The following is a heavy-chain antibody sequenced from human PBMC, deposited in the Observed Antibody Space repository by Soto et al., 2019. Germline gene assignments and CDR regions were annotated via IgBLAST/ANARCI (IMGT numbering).Heavy chain of an antibody. CDR3: ARVGTLYCSSTSCRYYYYYMDV. V-gene: IGHV4-31*03. J-gene: IGHJ6*03. Sequence: PSETLSLTCTVSGGSISSGGYYWSWIRQHPGKGLEWIGYIYYSGSTYYNPSLKSRVTISVDTSKNQFSLKLSSVTAADTAVYYCARVGTLYCSSTSCRYYYYYMDVWGKGTTVTVSS. CDR1: GGSISSGGYY. CDR2: IYYSGST. D-gene: IGHD2-2*01.